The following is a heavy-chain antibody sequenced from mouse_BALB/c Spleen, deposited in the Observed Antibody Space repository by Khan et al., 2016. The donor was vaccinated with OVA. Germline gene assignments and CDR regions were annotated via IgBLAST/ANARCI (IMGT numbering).Heavy chain of an antibody. Sequence: VRLQQSGTVLARPGASVKMSCKASGYIFTSYWMHWVKQRPGQGLEWIGGIFPGNNDTNYNQKIKGRAKLTAVTSASTANMELSSLTNEDSAVYYCTRAGYGAFDYWGQGTLVTVSA. CDR3: TRAGYGAFDY. CDR1: GYIFTSYW. J-gene: IGHJ3*01. D-gene: IGHD1-1*01. CDR2: IFPGNNDT. V-gene: IGHV1-5*01.